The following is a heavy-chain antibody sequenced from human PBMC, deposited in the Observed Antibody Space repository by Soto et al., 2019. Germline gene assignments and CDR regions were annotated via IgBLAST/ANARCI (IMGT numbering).Heavy chain of an antibody. CDR2: IWYDGSNK. Sequence: GGSMRLSCAASGFTFSSYGMHWVRQAPGKGLEWVAVIWYDGSNKYYADSVKGLFTIPRDNSKNTLYLQMNSLRAEDTAVYYCARASGSWSYVDYWGQGTLVTVSS. CDR1: GFTFSSYG. J-gene: IGHJ4*02. V-gene: IGHV3-33*01. D-gene: IGHD3-3*01. CDR3: ARASGSWSYVDY.